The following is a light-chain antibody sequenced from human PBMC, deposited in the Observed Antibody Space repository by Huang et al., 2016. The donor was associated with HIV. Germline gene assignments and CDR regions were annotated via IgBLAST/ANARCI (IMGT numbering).Light chain of an antibody. J-gene: IGKJ4*01. V-gene: IGKV3-20*01. CDR3: QQYLSSPLT. Sequence: DIVLTQSPGTLSLSPGERAALSCRASHNITDNFLAWYQQGSGQAPRLLISGASNRAIGIPDRFSGSGSGTDFTLIISRLEPQDSAVYYCQQYLSSPLTFGGGTNVEIK. CDR2: GAS. CDR1: HNITDNF.